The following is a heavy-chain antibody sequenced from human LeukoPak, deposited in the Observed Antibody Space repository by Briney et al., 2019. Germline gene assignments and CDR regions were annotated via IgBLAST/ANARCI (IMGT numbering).Heavy chain of an antibody. CDR3: ARDGSGSYYLMYYYYYGMDV. Sequence: ASVKVSCKASGYTFTSYDINWVRQATGQGLEWMGWMNPNSGNTGYAQKFQGRVTMTRNTSISTAYMELSSLRSEDTAVYYCARDGSGSYYLMYYYYYGMDVWGQGTTVTVSS. CDR1: GYTFTSYD. CDR2: MNPNSGNT. V-gene: IGHV1-8*01. D-gene: IGHD3-10*01. J-gene: IGHJ6*02.